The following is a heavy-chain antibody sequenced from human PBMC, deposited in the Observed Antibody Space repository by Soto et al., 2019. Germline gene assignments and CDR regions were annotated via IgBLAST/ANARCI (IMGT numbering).Heavy chain of an antibody. Sequence: GSLRLSCAASGFTFSSYAMSWVRQAPGKGLEWVSAISGSGGSTYYADSVKGRLTISRDNSKNTLYLQMNSLRAEDTAVYYCAKGGGQWLVRYYGMDVWGQGTTVTVSS. CDR3: AKGGGQWLVRYYGMDV. D-gene: IGHD6-19*01. CDR2: ISGSGGST. J-gene: IGHJ6*02. V-gene: IGHV3-23*01. CDR1: GFTFSSYA.